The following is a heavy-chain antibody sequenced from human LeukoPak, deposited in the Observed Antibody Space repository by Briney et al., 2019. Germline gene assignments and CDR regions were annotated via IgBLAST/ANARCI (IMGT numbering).Heavy chain of an antibody. CDR2: INPNSGGT. CDR1: GYTFTDYY. J-gene: IGHJ5*02. Sequence: ASVKVSCKASGYTFTDYYMHWVRQAPGQGLEWMGWINPNSGGTNYAQKFQGRVTMTRDTSISTAYMELSSLRSEDTAVYYCARERGVAVAGEGVDPWGQGTLVTVSS. V-gene: IGHV1-2*02. D-gene: IGHD6-19*01. CDR3: ARERGVAVAGEGVDP.